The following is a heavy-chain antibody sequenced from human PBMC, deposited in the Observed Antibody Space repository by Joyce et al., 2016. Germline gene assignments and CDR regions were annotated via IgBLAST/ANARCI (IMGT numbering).Heavy chain of an antibody. CDR1: GFTFSNYW. J-gene: IGHJ4*02. CDR2: INHDGSST. V-gene: IGHV3-74*01. CDR3: VREFSSTPH. D-gene: IGHD6-6*01. Sequence: EVQLVESGGGLVQPGGSLRLSCVASGFTFSNYWMHWVRQAPGKGLLWVSEINHDGSSTTYAESVKGRFTISRDNAKNTLYLQMKSLRAEDTARYYCVREFSSTPHWGQGTLVTVSS.